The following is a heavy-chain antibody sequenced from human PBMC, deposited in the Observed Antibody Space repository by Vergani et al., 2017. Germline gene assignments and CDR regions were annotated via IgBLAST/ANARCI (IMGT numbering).Heavy chain of an antibody. CDR1: GFNFQIYW. CDR2: IKQDGSED. J-gene: IGHJ4*02. CDR3: AGPQGTSAYYYGGFDY. V-gene: IGHV3-7*03. Sequence: EVLLVESGGDLVQPGGSLRLSCEASGFNFQIYWMGWVRQTAEKGLEWVANIKQDGSEDYYVDSVKGRFTITRDNAKNTLSLQMNSLTAEDTAIYYCAGPQGTSAYYYGGFDYWGQGILVTVSS. D-gene: IGHD3-22*01.